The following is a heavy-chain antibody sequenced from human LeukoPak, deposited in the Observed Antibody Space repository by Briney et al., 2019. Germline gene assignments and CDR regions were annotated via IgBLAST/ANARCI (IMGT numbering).Heavy chain of an antibody. Sequence: AGGSLRLSCAPSGFTFSSYAMSWVRQAPGKGLEWVSGISGSGGSTYYADSVKGRVTMSRDSSKNTLYLQMNSLRVEDTAVYYCAIDPKTRTMVRGVFIGAFDIWGQGTMVTVSS. CDR1: GFTFSSYA. D-gene: IGHD3-10*01. CDR3: AIDPKTRTMVRGVFIGAFDI. J-gene: IGHJ3*02. V-gene: IGHV3-23*01. CDR2: ISGSGGST.